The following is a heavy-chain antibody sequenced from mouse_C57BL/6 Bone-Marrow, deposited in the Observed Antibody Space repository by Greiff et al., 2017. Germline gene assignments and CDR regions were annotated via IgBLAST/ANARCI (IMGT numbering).Heavy chain of an antibody. J-gene: IGHJ3*01. Sequence: VQLQQSGPELVKPGASVKISCKASGYAFSSSWMNWVKQRPGKGLEWIGRIYPGDGDTNYNGKFKGKATLTADKSSSTAYMQLSSLTSEDSAVYFCARDGNYAWFAYWGQGTLVTVSA. CDR3: ARDGNYAWFAY. CDR1: GYAFSSSW. V-gene: IGHV1-82*01. CDR2: IYPGDGDT. D-gene: IGHD2-1*01.